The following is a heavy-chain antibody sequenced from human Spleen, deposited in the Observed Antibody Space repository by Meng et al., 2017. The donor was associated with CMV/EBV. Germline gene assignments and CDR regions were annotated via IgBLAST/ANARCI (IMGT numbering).Heavy chain of an antibody. Sequence: GESLKISCAASGFTFSSYAMSWVRQAPGKGLEWVSSISDGGGTTYHADSVEGRFSISRDNSNNTLYLQMNSLRAEDTAVYYCAKRFQVVVVVPAAIDYWGQGTLVTVSS. CDR2: ISDGGGTT. J-gene: IGHJ4*02. V-gene: IGHV3-23*01. D-gene: IGHD2-2*02. CDR1: GFTFSSYA. CDR3: AKRFQVVVVVPAAIDY.